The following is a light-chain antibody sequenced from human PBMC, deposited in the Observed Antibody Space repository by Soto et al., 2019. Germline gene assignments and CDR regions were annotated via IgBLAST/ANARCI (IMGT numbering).Light chain of an antibody. V-gene: IGLV7-46*01. Sequence: QAVVTQEPSLTVSPGGTVTLTCGSSTGAVTSGHYPYWFQQKPGQAPRTLIYDASNKHSWTPARFSGSLLGGKAALTLSGAQREDEAEYYGLLSYSGAGGGVFGGGTKLTV. CDR1: TGAVTSGHY. CDR2: DAS. J-gene: IGLJ3*02. CDR3: LLSYSGAGGGV.